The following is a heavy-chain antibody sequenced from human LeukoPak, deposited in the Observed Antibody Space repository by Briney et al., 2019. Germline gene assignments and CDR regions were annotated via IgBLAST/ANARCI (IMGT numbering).Heavy chain of an antibody. V-gene: IGHV3-23*01. D-gene: IGHD5-24*01. CDR2: ISGSGGST. J-gene: IGHJ6*02. CDR3: ARDLLEPDYHYYGMDV. CDR1: GFTFSSYA. Sequence: PGGSLRLSCAASGFTFSSYAMSWVRQAPGKGLEWVSAISGSGGSTYYADSVKGRFTISRDNSKNTLYLQMNSLRAEDTAVYYCARDLLEPDYHYYGMDVWGQGTTVTVSS.